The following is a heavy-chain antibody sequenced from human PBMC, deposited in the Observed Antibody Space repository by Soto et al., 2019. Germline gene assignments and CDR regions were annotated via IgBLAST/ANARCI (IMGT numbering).Heavy chain of an antibody. J-gene: IGHJ5*02. CDR2: IYYSGST. V-gene: IGHV4-59*08. CDR3: ARQRYGDYHNRFDP. D-gene: IGHD4-17*01. CDR1: GGSISSYY. Sequence: QVQLQESGPGLVKPSETLSLTCTVSGGSISSYYWSWIRQPPGKGLEWIGYIYYSGSTNYNPSLKSRVTISVDTSKNQFSLKLSSVTAADTAVYYCARQRYGDYHNRFDPWGQGTLVTVSS.